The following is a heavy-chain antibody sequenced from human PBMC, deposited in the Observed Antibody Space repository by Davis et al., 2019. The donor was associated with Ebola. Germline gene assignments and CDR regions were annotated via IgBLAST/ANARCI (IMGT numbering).Heavy chain of an antibody. J-gene: IGHJ4*02. CDR2: IYYSGST. CDR3: ARAYGTLGYFDY. Sequence: PSETLSLTCTVSGGSISSYYWSWIRQPPGKGLEWIGYIYYSGSTNYNPSLKSRVTISVDTSKNQFSLKLSSVTAADTAVYYCARAYGTLGYFDYWGQGTLVTVSS. D-gene: IGHD4-17*01. V-gene: IGHV4-59*08. CDR1: GGSISSYY.